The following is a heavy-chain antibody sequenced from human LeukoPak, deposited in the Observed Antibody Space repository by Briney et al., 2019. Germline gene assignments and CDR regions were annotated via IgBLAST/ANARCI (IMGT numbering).Heavy chain of an antibody. Sequence: GGSLRLSCTVSGFTVSSNSMSWVRQAPGKGLEWVSFIYSGGNTHYSDSVKGRFTISRDNAKNSLYLQMNSLRAEDTAVYYCARDLQEPIFDYWGQGTLVTVSS. D-gene: IGHD1-26*01. CDR2: IYSGGNT. CDR1: GFTVSSNS. V-gene: IGHV3-53*01. J-gene: IGHJ4*02. CDR3: ARDLQEPIFDY.